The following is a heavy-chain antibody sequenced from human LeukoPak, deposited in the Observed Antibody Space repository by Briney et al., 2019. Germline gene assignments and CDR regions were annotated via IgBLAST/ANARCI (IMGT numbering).Heavy chain of an antibody. CDR2: IYDSGST. Sequence: SETLSLTCTVSGGSISSNNYFWGWIRQPPGKGLEWIGSIYDSGSTYYNPSLKSRVTISVDTSKNQFSLKLNSVTAADTAMYYCARGGDFWSGYYPIDYWGQGTLVTVSS. D-gene: IGHD3-3*01. J-gene: IGHJ4*02. CDR3: ARGGDFWSGYYPIDY. CDR1: GGSISSNNYF. V-gene: IGHV4-39*01.